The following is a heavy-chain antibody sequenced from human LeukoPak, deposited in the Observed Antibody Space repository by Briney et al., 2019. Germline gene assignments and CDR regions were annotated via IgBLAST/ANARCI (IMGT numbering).Heavy chain of an antibody. CDR2: ISGSGGST. J-gene: IGHJ4*02. Sequence: PGGSLRLSCVVSGFTFNSHAMGWVRQAPGKGLHWVSVISGSGGSTYYADSVKGRFTISRDNSKNTVYLQMNSLRAEDTATYYCAKGVGEYGFRFDYWGQGTLVTVSS. CDR3: AKGVGEYGFRFDY. V-gene: IGHV3-23*01. D-gene: IGHD4-17*01. CDR1: GFTFNSHA.